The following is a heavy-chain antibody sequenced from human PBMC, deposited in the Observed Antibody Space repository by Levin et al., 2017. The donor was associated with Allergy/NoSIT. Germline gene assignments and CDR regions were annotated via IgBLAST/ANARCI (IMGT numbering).Heavy chain of an antibody. J-gene: IGHJ6*02. D-gene: IGHD5-18*01. V-gene: IGHV3-15*01. CDR3: TTDDGYNGYYYYGMDG. CDR1: GFTFSNAW. Sequence: GGSLRLSCAASGFTFSNAWMSWVRQAPGKGLEWVGRIKSKTDGGTTDYAAPVKGRFTISRDDSKNTLYLQMNSLKTEDTAVYYCTTDDGYNGYYYYGMDGWGQGTTVTVSS. CDR2: IKSKTDGGTT.